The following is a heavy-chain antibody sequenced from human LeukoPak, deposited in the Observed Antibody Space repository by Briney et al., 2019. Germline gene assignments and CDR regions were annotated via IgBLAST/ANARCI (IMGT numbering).Heavy chain of an antibody. CDR2: IKEDGSEK. CDR3: AVSRGEYSSSRPFDY. J-gene: IGHJ4*02. CDR1: GFAFSSYW. Sequence: GGSLRLSCAASGFAFSSYWMSWVRQAPGKGLEWVANIKEDGSEKYYVDSVKGRFTISRDNAKNSLYLQMNSLRAEDTAVYYCAVSRGEYSSSRPFDYWGRGTLVTVSS. D-gene: IGHD6-6*01. V-gene: IGHV3-7*01.